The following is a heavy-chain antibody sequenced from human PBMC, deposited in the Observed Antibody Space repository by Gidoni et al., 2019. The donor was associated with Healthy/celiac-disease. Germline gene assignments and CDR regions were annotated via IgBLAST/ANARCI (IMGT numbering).Heavy chain of an antibody. V-gene: IGHV3-7*03. J-gene: IGHJ4*02. Sequence: EVQLVESGGGLVQPGGSLRLSCAASGFTFSSYWMSWVRQAPGKGLEWVANIKQDGSEKYYVDSVKGRFTISRDNAKNSLYLQMNSLRAEDTAVYYCARVAWVERPVTTPDYFDYWGQGTLVTVSS. CDR1: GFTFSSYW. CDR2: IKQDGSEK. D-gene: IGHD4-4*01. CDR3: ARVAWVERPVTTPDYFDY.